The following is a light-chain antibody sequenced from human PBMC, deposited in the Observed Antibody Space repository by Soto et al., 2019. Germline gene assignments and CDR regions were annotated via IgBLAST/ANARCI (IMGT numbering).Light chain of an antibody. CDR1: QSISSW. CDR2: DAS. CDR3: QQYNSGT. J-gene: IGKJ1*01. Sequence: DIQMTQSPSTLSASVGDRVTITCRASQSISSWLAWYQQKPGKAPKLLIYDASSLESGLPSRFSGSGSGTEFTLTIRSLQPDDFATYYCQQYNSGTFGQGTKVDIK. V-gene: IGKV1-5*01.